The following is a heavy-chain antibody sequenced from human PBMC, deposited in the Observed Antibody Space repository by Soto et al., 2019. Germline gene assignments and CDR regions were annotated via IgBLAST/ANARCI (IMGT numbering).Heavy chain of an antibody. Sequence: PGGSLRLACAASGFTFSSYGMQWVRQAPGRGREWVGGMSDDGSNKSYADSVKGRFTISRDNYKNTLYLQMNSLRAEDTAVYYCAKDTRAYCGGDCYSYGMDVWGQGTTVTVSS. D-gene: IGHD2-21*01. CDR2: MSDDGSNK. V-gene: IGHV3-30*18. CDR1: GFTFSSYG. CDR3: AKDTRAYCGGDCYSYGMDV. J-gene: IGHJ6*02.